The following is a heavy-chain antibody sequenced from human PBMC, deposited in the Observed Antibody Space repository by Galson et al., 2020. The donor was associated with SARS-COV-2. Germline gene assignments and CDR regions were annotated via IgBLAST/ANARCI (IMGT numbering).Heavy chain of an antibody. Sequence: GGSLRLSCAASGFAFSNSVMSWVRQAPGKGLEWVSAISGSGAGTYYADSVKGRFTISRDNSKNTVYLQMKSLRAGDTAAYFCAKVVSSYCSGGSGCPAMWFDAWGQGTLVTVSS. CDR2: ISGSGAGT. V-gene: IGHV3-23*01. CDR3: AKVVSSYCSGGSGCPAMWFDA. D-gene: IGHD2-15*01. J-gene: IGHJ5*02. CDR1: GFAFSNSV.